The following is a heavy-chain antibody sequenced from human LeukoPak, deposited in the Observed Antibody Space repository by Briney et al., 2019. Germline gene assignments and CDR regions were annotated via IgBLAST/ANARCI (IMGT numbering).Heavy chain of an antibody. Sequence: PGGSLRLSCAASGFNITSNYMNWVRQAPGKGLEWVAIIYSGGFTYYRDSVKGRFTIYRDNSKNTVYLQMNSLRAEDTAVYYCARFFIAVAGLYYYYGMDVWGQGTTVTVSS. D-gene: IGHD6-19*01. CDR1: GFNITSNY. CDR3: ARFFIAVAGLYYYYGMDV. CDR2: IYSGGFT. V-gene: IGHV3-66*01. J-gene: IGHJ6*02.